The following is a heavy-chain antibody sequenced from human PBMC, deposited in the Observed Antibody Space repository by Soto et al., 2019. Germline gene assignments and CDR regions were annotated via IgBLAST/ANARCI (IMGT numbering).Heavy chain of an antibody. V-gene: IGHV1-18*01. Sequence: QVQLVQSGAEVKKPGASVKVSCKASGYTFSSYGISWVRQAPGQGLEWMGWISAYNGNRKYAQKXQXRXTXXTDTSTSTAYMELRSLRSDDTAVYYCARDSPPVDYWGQGTLVTVSS. CDR3: ARDSPPVDY. CDR1: GYTFSSYG. J-gene: IGHJ4*02. CDR2: ISAYNGNR.